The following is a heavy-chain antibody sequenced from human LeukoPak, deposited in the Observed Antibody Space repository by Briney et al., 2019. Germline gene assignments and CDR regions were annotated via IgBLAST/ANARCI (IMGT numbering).Heavy chain of an antibody. CDR1: GYTFTSYD. D-gene: IGHD6-13*01. Sequence: APVKVSCKASGYTFTSYDINWVRQATGQGLEWMGWMNPNSGNTGYAQKFQGRVTITRNTSISTAYMELSSLRSEDTAVYYCARHGIAAAGDFDYWGQGTLVTVSS. CDR3: ARHGIAAAGDFDY. V-gene: IGHV1-8*03. CDR2: MNPNSGNT. J-gene: IGHJ4*02.